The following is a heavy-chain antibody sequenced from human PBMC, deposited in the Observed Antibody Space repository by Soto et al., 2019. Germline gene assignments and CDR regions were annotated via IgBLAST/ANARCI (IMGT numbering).Heavy chain of an antibody. D-gene: IGHD2-21*02. CDR1: GFTFSSYG. V-gene: IGHV3-33*01. Sequence: PGGSLRLSCAASGFTFSSYGMHWVRQAPGKGLEWVAVIWYDGGNKYYADSVKGRFTISRDNSKNTLYLQMNSLRAEDTAVYYCVRDPAGDCYPACSYYYYGMDVWGQGTTVTVSS. CDR2: IWYDGGNK. CDR3: VRDPAGDCYPACSYYYYGMDV. J-gene: IGHJ6*02.